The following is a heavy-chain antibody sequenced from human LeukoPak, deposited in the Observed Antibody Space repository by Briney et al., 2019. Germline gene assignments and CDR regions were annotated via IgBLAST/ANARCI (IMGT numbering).Heavy chain of an antibody. CDR2: INPSGGST. CDR1: GYTFTSYY. Sequence: ASVKVSCKASGYTFTSYYMHWVRQPPGQGLEWMGIINPSGGSTSYAQKFQGRVTMTRDTSTSTVYMELSSLRSEDTAVYYCARDRLVVPAAMPWDYFDYWGQGTLVTVSS. V-gene: IGHV1-46*01. D-gene: IGHD2-2*01. J-gene: IGHJ4*02. CDR3: ARDRLVVPAAMPWDYFDY.